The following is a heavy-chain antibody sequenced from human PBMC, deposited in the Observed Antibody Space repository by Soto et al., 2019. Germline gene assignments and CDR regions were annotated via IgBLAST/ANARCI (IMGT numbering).Heavy chain of an antibody. V-gene: IGHV1-3*01. J-gene: IGHJ4*02. CDR2: INAGNGNT. CDR1: GYTFTSYA. D-gene: IGHD1-20*01. Sequence: QVQLVQSGAEVKKPGASVKVSCKASGYTFTSYAMHCVRQATGQRLEWMVWINAGNGNTKYSQKVHVRLTITRDTSASTAYMELSSLRSEDAAVYYCARVRAAITGSTRPVDYWGQGPLVTVSS. CDR3: ARVRAAITGSTRPVDY.